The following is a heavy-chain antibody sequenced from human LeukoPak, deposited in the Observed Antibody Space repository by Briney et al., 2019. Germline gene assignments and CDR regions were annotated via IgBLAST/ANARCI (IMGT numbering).Heavy chain of an antibody. D-gene: IGHD1-26*01. Sequence: SVKVSCKASGHTFTSYDINWVRPAPGQGLEWMGRIIPILGIANYAQKFQGRVTITADKSTSTAYMELSSLRSEDTAVCYCARGSGSYYLSRYYYYGMDVWGQGTTVTVSS. CDR3: ARGSGSYYLSRYYYYGMDV. CDR2: IIPILGIA. J-gene: IGHJ6*02. V-gene: IGHV1-69*04. CDR1: GHTFTSYD.